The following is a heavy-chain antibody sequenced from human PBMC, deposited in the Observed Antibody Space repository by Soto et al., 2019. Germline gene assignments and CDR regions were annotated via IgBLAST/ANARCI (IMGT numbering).Heavy chain of an antibody. CDR2: IWYDGSNK. D-gene: IGHD3-10*01. CDR1: GFTFSSYG. J-gene: IGHJ4*02. V-gene: IGHV3-33*01. Sequence: QVQLVESGGGVVQPGRSLRLSCAASGFTFSSYGMHWVRQAPGKGLEWVAVIWYDGSNKYYADSVKGRFTISRDNSKNTLYLQMNSLRAEDTAVYYCARDSLSLLWFGEFDYWGQGTLVTVSS. CDR3: ARDSLSLLWFGEFDY.